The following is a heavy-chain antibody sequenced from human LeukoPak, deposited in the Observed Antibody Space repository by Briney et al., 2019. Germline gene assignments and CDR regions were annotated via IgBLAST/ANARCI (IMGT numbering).Heavy chain of an antibody. CDR3: ARGRLEAAATDDY. Sequence: ASVKVSCKASGYTFTGYYMHWVRQAPGQGLEWMGWVNPNSGGTRYAQRFQDRVTMTRDTSITTACMELSRLRSDDTAVYFCARGRLEAAATDDYWGQGTLVTVSS. V-gene: IGHV1-2*02. J-gene: IGHJ4*02. D-gene: IGHD6-13*01. CDR2: VNPNSGGT. CDR1: GYTFTGYY.